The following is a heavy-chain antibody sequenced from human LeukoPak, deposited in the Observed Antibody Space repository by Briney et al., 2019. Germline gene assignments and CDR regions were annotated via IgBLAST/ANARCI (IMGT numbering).Heavy chain of an antibody. Sequence: GASVKVSCKASGGTFSSYAISWVRQAPGQGLEWMGGIIPIFGTANYAQKFQGRVTITADESTSTAYMELSSLRSEDTAVYYCARGGYSTLYYFDYWGQGTLVTVSS. J-gene: IGHJ4*02. CDR1: GGTFSSYA. CDR2: IIPIFGTA. CDR3: ARGGYSTLYYFDY. D-gene: IGHD5-18*01. V-gene: IGHV1-69*13.